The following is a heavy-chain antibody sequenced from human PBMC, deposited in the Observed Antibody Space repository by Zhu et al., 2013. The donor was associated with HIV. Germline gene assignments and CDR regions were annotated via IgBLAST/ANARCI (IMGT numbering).Heavy chain of an antibody. CDR1: GYTFTSYG. Sequence: QVQLVQSGAEVKKPGASVKVSCKASGYTFTSYGISWVRQAPGQGLEWMGWISAYNGNTNYAQKLQGRVTMTTDTSTSTAYMELRSLRSDDTAVYYCAKFGRYDFWSGYFSPQFLNYYYGMDVWGQGTTVTVSS. CDR2: ISAYNGNT. V-gene: IGHV1-18*01. D-gene: IGHD3-3*01. J-gene: IGHJ6*02. CDR3: AKFGRYDFWSGYFSPQFLNYYYGMDV.